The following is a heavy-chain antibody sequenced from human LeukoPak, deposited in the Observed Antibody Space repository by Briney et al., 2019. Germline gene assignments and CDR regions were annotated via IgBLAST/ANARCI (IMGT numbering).Heavy chain of an antibody. Sequence: GGSLRLSCAASGFTFSSYAMSWVRQAPGKGLEGVAVISYDGSNKYYADSVKGRFTISRDNSKNTLYLQMNSLRAEDTAVYYCARDTYYYDSSGRGSGDFDYWGQGPLVTVSS. CDR1: GFTFSSYA. J-gene: IGHJ4*02. V-gene: IGHV3-30-3*01. CDR3: ARDTYYYDSSGRGSGDFDY. CDR2: ISYDGSNK. D-gene: IGHD3-22*01.